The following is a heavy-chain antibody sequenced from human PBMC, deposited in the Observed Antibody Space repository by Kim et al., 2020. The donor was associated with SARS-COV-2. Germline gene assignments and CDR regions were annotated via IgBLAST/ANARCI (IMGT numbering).Heavy chain of an antibody. CDR3: ARGPNYSPFDY. J-gene: IGHJ4*02. Sequence: HHAKSVRCRLTIARNNDKNSLVLQMNSLRAEDTAVYYCARGPNYSPFDYWGQGTLVTVSS. D-gene: IGHD4-4*01. V-gene: IGHV3-48*03.